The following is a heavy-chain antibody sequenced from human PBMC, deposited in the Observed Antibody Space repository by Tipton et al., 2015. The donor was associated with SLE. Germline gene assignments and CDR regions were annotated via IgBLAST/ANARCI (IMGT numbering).Heavy chain of an antibody. Sequence: QLVQSGPEVKKPGASVKVSCKASGYTFTSYDINWVRQATGQGLEWMGWMNPNSGHTGYAQKFQGRVTITRNTPISTAYMELSGLRSEDTAVYYCARTSGFLWYFDLWGRGTLVTVSS. D-gene: IGHD2/OR15-2a*01. CDR2: MNPNSGHT. V-gene: IGHV1-8*03. CDR1: GYTFTSYD. J-gene: IGHJ2*01. CDR3: ARTSGFLWYFDL.